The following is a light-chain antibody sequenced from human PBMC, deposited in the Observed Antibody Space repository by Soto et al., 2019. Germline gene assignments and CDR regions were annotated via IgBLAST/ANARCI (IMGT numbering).Light chain of an antibody. J-gene: IGLJ1*01. Sequence: SVLTQPASVSGSPGQSLTISCTGTSSDVGGYNYVSWYQQHPGKAPKLMIYDVSNRPSGVSNRFSGSKSGNTASLTISGLQAEDEADYYCSSYTSSSTYVFGTGTKVTV. CDR3: SSYTSSSTYV. CDR1: SSDVGGYNY. V-gene: IGLV2-14*01. CDR2: DVS.